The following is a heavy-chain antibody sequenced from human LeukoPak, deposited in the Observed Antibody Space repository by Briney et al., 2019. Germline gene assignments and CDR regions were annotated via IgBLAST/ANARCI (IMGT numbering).Heavy chain of an antibody. Sequence: GRSLRLSCAASGFTFSSYGVHWVRQAPGKGLEWVAVIWYDGSNKYYADSVKGRFTISRDNSKNTLYLQMNSLRAEDTAVYYCARDLAVAGRFYYGMDVWGQGTTVTVSS. V-gene: IGHV3-33*01. CDR3: ARDLAVAGRFYYGMDV. J-gene: IGHJ6*02. CDR2: IWYDGSNK. D-gene: IGHD6-19*01. CDR1: GFTFSSYG.